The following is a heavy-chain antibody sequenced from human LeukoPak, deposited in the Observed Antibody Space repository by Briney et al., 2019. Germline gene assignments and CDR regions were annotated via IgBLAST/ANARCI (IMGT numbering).Heavy chain of an antibody. J-gene: IGHJ4*02. CDR1: GFTLNSYG. Sequence: GGSLRLSCAASGFTLNSYGMHWVRQSPGKGLEWVAFIRFDGSNKYYADSVKGRLTISRDTSKTTLYLQMNSLRTEDTALYYCAKEDYDSSLGAYLDYWGKGTLVIVSS. D-gene: IGHD3-22*01. CDR2: IRFDGSNK. CDR3: AKEDYDSSLGAYLDY. V-gene: IGHV3-30*02.